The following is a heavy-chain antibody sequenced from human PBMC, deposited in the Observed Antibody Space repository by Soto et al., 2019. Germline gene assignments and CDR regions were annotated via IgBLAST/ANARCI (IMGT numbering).Heavy chain of an antibody. J-gene: IGHJ6*02. D-gene: IGHD3-3*01. CDR2: INSEGSRT. CDR1: GFTFGNYW. CDR3: VSLYYDFWSGSLPYYNAMDV. Sequence: EVQLVESGGGLVQPGGSLRLSCAASGFTFGNYWMHCVRQAPGKGLIWVSRINSEGSRTNYADSVKGRFTISRDNAENILYLHMHSLRVEDTAVYYCVSLYYDFWSGSLPYYNAMDVWGQGTKVTVS. V-gene: IGHV3-74*01.